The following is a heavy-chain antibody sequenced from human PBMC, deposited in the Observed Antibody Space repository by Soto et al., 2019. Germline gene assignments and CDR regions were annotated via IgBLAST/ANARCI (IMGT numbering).Heavy chain of an antibody. CDR1: GYTFSTHG. V-gene: IGHV1-18*04. CDR2: ISGYNGNT. CDR3: ARGKPFLEWLLSRYYFDY. J-gene: IGHJ4*02. Sequence: ASVKVSCKSSGYTFSTHGISWVRQAPGQGLEWMGWISGYNGNTNYGQKFQGRVTMTADTSTSTSYMELRTLRSDDTAVYYCARGKPFLEWLLSRYYFDYWGQGTLVTVSS. D-gene: IGHD3-3*02.